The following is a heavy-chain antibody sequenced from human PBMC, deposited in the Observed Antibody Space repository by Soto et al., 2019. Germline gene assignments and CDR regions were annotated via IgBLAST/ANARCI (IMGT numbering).Heavy chain of an antibody. CDR3: AKEESRSSWYVLPLFQH. D-gene: IGHD6-13*01. Sequence: EVQLLESGGGLVQPGGSLRLSCAASGFTFSSYAMSWVRQAPGKGLEWVSAISGSGGSTYYADSVKGRFTISRDNSKNTLYLQMNSLRAEDTAVYYCAKEESRSSWYVLPLFQHWGQGTLVTVSS. CDR2: ISGSGGST. CDR1: GFTFSSYA. J-gene: IGHJ1*01. V-gene: IGHV3-23*01.